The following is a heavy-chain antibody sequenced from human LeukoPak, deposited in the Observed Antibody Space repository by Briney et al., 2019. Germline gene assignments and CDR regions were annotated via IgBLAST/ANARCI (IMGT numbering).Heavy chain of an antibody. V-gene: IGHV4-61*02. J-gene: IGHJ4*02. CDR2: IYISGST. CDR3: ARALNPLPGTYYFDY. Sequence: PSQTLSLTCAVSGGSINNGGYSWSWIRQPAGKGLEWIGRIYISGSTNYNSSLQSRVTMSVDTSKNQFSLKLSSVTAADTAVYYCARALNPLPGTYYFDYWGQGTLVTVSS. CDR1: GGSINNGGYS.